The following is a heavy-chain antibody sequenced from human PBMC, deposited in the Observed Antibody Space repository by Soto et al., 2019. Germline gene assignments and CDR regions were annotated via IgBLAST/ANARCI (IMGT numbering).Heavy chain of an antibody. Sequence: EVQLVESGGGLVKPGGSLRLSCAASGFSFSNGWMSWVRQAPGKGLEWVGRIQSKIHGGTTDYAAHVKGRFTISRDDSKNTLYLRRQSLQTADTAVYYCSTEEWEWGQGTMVTVSS. V-gene: IGHV3-15*05. D-gene: IGHD1-26*01. CDR3: STEEWE. CDR2: IQSKIHGGTT. CDR1: GFSFSNGW. J-gene: IGHJ4*02.